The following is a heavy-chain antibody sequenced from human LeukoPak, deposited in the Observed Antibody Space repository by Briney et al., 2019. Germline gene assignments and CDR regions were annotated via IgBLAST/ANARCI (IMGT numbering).Heavy chain of an antibody. CDR3: AGGRITIFGVAENYFDY. V-gene: IGHV1-18*01. Sequence: PRASEKVSCKASGYTFTSYGISWVRQAPGQGLEWMGWISAYNGNTNYAQKLQGRVTMTTDTSTSTAYMELRSLRSDDTAVYYCAGGRITIFGVAENYFDYWGQGTLVTVSS. D-gene: IGHD3-3*01. CDR2: ISAYNGNT. CDR1: GYTFTSYG. J-gene: IGHJ4*02.